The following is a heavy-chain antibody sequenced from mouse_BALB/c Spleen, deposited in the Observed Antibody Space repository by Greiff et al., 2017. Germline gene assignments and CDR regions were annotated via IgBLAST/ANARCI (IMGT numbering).Heavy chain of an antibody. CDR1: GYTFTSYW. D-gene: IGHD2-1*01. J-gene: IGHJ2*01. Sequence: QVQLQQPGAELVTPGASVKLSCKASGYTFTSYWMHWVKQRPGQGLEWIGEIDPSDSYTNYNQKFKGKATLTVDKSSSTAYMQLSSLTSEDSAVYYGARGGNYEYWGQGTTRTVSA. CDR3: ARGGNYEY. V-gene: IGHV1-69*02. CDR2: IDPSDSYT.